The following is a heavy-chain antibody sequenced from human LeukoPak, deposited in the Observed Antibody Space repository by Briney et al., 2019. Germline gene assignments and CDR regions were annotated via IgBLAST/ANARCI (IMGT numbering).Heavy chain of an antibody. D-gene: IGHD5-18*01. CDR1: GFTFSSYA. CDR2: ISGSGGST. V-gene: IGHV3-23*01. Sequence: GGSLRLSCAASGFTFSSYAMSWVRQAPGKGLEWVSAISGSGGSTYYADSVKGRFTISRDNSKNTLYLQMNSLRAEDTAVYYWAKAAPAHVDTAKVTFLGYWGQGTLVTVSS. CDR3: AKAAPAHVDTAKVTFLGY. J-gene: IGHJ4*02.